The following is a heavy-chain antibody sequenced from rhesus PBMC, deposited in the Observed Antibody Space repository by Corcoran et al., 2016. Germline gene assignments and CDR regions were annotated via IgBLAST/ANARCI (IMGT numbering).Heavy chain of an antibody. CDR1: GGSISSNY. V-gene: IGHV4-173*01. CDR3: ARDRSNFFWGFDY. D-gene: IGHD4-23*01. J-gene: IGHJ4*01. CDR2: SIGSGGST. Sequence: QLQLQESGPGLVKPSETLSLTCAVPGGSISSNYWSWLRQPPGKGLEWIGRSIGSGGSTDYNPSLKSRVTISTDTSKNQFSLKLSSVTAADTAVYYCARDRSNFFWGFDYWGQGVLVTVSS.